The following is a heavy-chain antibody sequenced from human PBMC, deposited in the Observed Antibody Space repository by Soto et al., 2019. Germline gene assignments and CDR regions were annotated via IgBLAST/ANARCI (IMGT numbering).Heavy chain of an antibody. Sequence: QVQLVQSGDEVKKPGASVKVSCKASGFTFTRYGISWVRQAPGQGLEWMGWINGYDGNTHYAQKFQGRVTMTADTSTTTAYMGVRGLISDDAAVYFCARDLTFGSGFDSWGQGTQVTVSS. J-gene: IGHJ4*02. D-gene: IGHD2-15*01. V-gene: IGHV1-18*01. CDR3: ARDLTFGSGFDS. CDR1: GFTFTRYG. CDR2: INGYDGNT.